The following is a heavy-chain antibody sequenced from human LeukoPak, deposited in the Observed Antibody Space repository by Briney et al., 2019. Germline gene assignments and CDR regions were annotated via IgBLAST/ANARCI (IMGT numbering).Heavy chain of an antibody. Sequence: GGSLRLSCAASGFTFSGYAMSWVRQAPGKGLEWVSVISGSDGSTFYADSVKGRFTISRDNSKNTLYLQMNSLRAEDTAVYYCAKDWFNGRPFDNWGQGTLVTVSS. CDR3: AKDWFNGRPFDN. CDR1: GFTFSGYA. D-gene: IGHD2-8*01. V-gene: IGHV3-23*01. J-gene: IGHJ4*02. CDR2: ISGSDGST.